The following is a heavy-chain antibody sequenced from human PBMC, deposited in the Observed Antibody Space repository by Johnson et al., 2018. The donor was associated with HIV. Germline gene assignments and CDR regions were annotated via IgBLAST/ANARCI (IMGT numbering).Heavy chain of an antibody. CDR1: ELTSSNYA. J-gene: IGHJ3*01. CDR2: ISASGRDI. V-gene: IGHV3-23*04. Sequence: MQLVESGGGLVQPGGSLRLSCVASELTSSNYAISWVRQAPGQGLEWVSAISASGRDIYYGDSVKGRFTISRDNSKNTLYLQMNSLRAEDTAVYFCARGCRDGYTCDVFDVWGQGTRVTVSS. D-gene: IGHD5-24*01. CDR3: ARGCRDGYTCDVFDV.